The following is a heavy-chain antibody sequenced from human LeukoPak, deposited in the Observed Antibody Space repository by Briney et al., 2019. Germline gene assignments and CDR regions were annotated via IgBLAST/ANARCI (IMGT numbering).Heavy chain of an antibody. CDR3: ARDRYGDYAVDY. Sequence: PGGSLRLSCAASGFTFSTYSMNWVRQAPGKGLEWVSSISTSSYIYYADSVKGRFTISRDNAKNSLYLQMNSLRAEDTAVYYCARDRYGDYAVDYWGRGTLVTVSS. CDR2: ISTSSYI. V-gene: IGHV3-21*01. J-gene: IGHJ4*02. CDR1: GFTFSTYS. D-gene: IGHD4-17*01.